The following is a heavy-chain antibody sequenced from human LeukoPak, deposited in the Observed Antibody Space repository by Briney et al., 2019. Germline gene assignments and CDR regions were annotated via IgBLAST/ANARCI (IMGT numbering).Heavy chain of an antibody. J-gene: IGHJ4*02. D-gene: IGHD3-22*01. V-gene: IGHV3-48*03. Sequence: GGSLRLSCAASGFTFSSYEMNWVRQAPGKGLEWVSYISSSGSTIYYADSVKGRFTISRDNAKNSLYLQMNSLRAEDTAVYYRARDTYYYDSSGYYDYWGQGTLVTVSS. CDR1: GFTFSSYE. CDR3: ARDTYYYDSSGYYDY. CDR2: ISSSGSTI.